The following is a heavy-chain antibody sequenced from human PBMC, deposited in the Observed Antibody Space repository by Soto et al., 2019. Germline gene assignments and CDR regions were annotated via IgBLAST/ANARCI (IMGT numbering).Heavy chain of an antibody. D-gene: IGHD6-13*01. CDR3: ASAGMTFIAAAGTGVGAFDI. V-gene: IGHV4-59*08. J-gene: IGHJ3*02. Sequence: SSETLSLTCTVSGGSISSYYWSWIRQPPGKGLEWIGYIYYSGSTNYNPSLKSRVTISVDTSKNQFSLKLSSVTAADTAVYYCASAGMTFIAAAGTGVGAFDIWGQGTMVTVSS. CDR1: GGSISSYY. CDR2: IYYSGST.